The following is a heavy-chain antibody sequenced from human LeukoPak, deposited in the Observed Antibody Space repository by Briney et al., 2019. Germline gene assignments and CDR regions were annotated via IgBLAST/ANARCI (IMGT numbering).Heavy chain of an antibody. J-gene: IGHJ4*02. Sequence: GGSLRLSCAASGFTFSSFAMSWVRQAPGKGLEWVSAIRGSGGSTYYADSVKGRFTISRDNSKNTVFLQMNSLRHEDTAIYYCVIWGDYDVLTGYYVPDYWGQGTLVTVSS. D-gene: IGHD3-9*01. V-gene: IGHV3-23*01. CDR1: GFTFSSFA. CDR3: VIWGDYDVLTGYYVPDY. CDR2: IRGSGGST.